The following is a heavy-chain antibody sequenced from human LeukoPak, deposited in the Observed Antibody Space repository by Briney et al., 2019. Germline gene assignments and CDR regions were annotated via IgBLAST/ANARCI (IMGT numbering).Heavy chain of an antibody. CDR1: GYNFISHW. V-gene: IGHV5-51*01. CDR3: ARQRDVTTRQDY. D-gene: IGHD1-1*01. Sequence: GESLKISCKGSGYNFISHWIGRVRQMPGKGLEWMGIIYPGDSDTRYSPSFQGQVTISADKSISTAYLQWSSLKASDTAIYYCARQRDVTTRQDYWGQGTLVTVSS. J-gene: IGHJ4*02. CDR2: IYPGDSDT.